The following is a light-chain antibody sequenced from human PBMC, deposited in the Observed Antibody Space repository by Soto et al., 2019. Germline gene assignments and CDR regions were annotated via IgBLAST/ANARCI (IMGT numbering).Light chain of an antibody. Sequence: EIVLTQSPGTLSLSPGERATLSCRASQSVSSIYLAWYQQKPGQAPRLLIYGASSMATGIPDRFSGSGSGTDFTLTISSLEPEDFEVYYWQQYGSSPYTFGQGTKLEIK. CDR3: QQYGSSPYT. V-gene: IGKV3-20*01. CDR1: QSVSSIY. CDR2: GAS. J-gene: IGKJ2*01.